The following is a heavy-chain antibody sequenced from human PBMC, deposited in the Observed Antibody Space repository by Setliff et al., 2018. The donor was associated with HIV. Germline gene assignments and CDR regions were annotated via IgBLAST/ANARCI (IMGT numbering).Heavy chain of an antibody. CDR1: GFTFRNFG. CDR3: AKDDGSYWGNHFDS. Sequence: PGGSLRLSCAASGFTFRNFGMHWVRQAPGKGLEWVAVIWFDERSKYYADSVKGRFTISRDNSKNTLYLQMNNLRVEDTAVYYCAKDDGSYWGNHFDSWGQGTLVTVSS. J-gene: IGHJ4*02. V-gene: IGHV3-33*03. D-gene: IGHD1-26*01. CDR2: IWFDERSK.